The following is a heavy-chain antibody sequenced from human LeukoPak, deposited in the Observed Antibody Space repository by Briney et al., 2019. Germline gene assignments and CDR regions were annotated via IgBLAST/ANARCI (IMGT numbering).Heavy chain of an antibody. Sequence: PGGSLRLSCTASGFTLGGHDMNWVRHTTGDGLEWVAAVSAGHHASYAGSVKGRFTVSREDAKNSLYLQMNSLRAGDTAVYYCVREARGYHYTYFDYWGQGSLVTVSS. V-gene: IGHV3-13*01. CDR3: VREARGYHYTYFDY. CDR2: VSAGHHA. CDR1: GFTLGGHD. J-gene: IGHJ4*02. D-gene: IGHD5-18*01.